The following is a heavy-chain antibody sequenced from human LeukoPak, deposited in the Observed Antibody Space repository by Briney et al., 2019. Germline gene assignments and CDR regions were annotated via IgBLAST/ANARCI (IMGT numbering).Heavy chain of an antibody. CDR1: GDSVSSNSAV. V-gene: IGHV6-1*01. J-gene: IGHJ5*02. CDR3: ASDLPHYTSGWYNSFDP. D-gene: IGHD6-19*01. Sequence: SQTLSLTCAVSGDSVSSNSAVWNWIRRSPSRGLEWLGRTYYRSKWYSDYAVSVKSRITINPDTSKNQLSLRLSSVTPEDTAVYYCASDLPHYTSGWYNSFDPWGQGTLVTVSS. CDR2: TYYRSKWYS.